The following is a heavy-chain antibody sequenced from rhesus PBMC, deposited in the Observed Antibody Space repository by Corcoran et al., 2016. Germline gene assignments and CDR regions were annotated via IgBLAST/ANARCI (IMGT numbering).Heavy chain of an antibody. CDR1: GFSLSNSGMG. CDR3: ARRRRYSSSYYGLDS. CDR2: IYWNDDT. J-gene: IGHJ6*01. D-gene: IGHD6-13*01. Sequence: QVTLKESGPALVKPTQTLTLTCTFSGFSLSNSGMGVGWIRQPSRKTLEWLAHIYWNDDTYYSTSLKSRLTNSKDTSKNQVVLTMTNMDPVDTATYSCARRRRYSSSYYGLDSWGQGVVVTVSS. V-gene: IGHV2-1*01.